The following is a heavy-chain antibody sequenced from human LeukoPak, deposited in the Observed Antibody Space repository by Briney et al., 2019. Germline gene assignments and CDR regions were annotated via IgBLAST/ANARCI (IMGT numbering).Heavy chain of an antibody. J-gene: IGHJ6*02. CDR3: ARWPRYCSGGSCYHYYYGMDV. CDR2: ISSSSSTI. CDR1: GFTFSSYS. V-gene: IGHV3-48*01. Sequence: GGSLRLSCAASGFTFSSYSMNWVRQAPGRGLEWVSYISSSSSTIYYADSVKGRFTISRDNAKNSLYLQMNSLRAEDTAVYYCARWPRYCSGGSCYHYYYGMDVWGQGTTVTVSS. D-gene: IGHD2-15*01.